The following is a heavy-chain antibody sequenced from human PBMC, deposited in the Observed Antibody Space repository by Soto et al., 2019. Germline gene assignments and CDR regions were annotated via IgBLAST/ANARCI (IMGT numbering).Heavy chain of an antibody. CDR1: GYTFTNYG. D-gene: IGHD2-2*01. CDR3: ARGRYCISTSCLSPYYYGMDV. Sequence: ASVKVSCKASGYTFTNYGISWVRQAPGQGLEWMGWINTYNGNTNHAQKLQGRVTMTTDTSTSTAYMELSRLRSDDTAVYYCARGRYCISTSCLSPYYYGMDVWGQGTTVTVSS. CDR2: INTYNGNT. J-gene: IGHJ6*02. V-gene: IGHV1-18*01.